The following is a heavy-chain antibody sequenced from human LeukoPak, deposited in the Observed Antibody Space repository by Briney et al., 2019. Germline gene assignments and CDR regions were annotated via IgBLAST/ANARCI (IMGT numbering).Heavy chain of an antibody. CDR2: IIPILGIA. CDR3: ARDLEYGAGSYGDY. D-gene: IGHD3-10*01. Sequence: SVKVSCKASGGTFSSYAISWVRQAPGQGLEWMGRIIPILGIANYAQKFQGRVTITADKSTSTAYMELRSLRSDDTAVYYCARDLEYGAGSYGDYWGQGTLVTVSS. CDR1: GGTFSSYA. J-gene: IGHJ4*02. V-gene: IGHV1-69*04.